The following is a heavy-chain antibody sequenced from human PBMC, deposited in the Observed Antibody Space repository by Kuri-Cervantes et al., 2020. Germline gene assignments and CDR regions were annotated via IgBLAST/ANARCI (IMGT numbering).Heavy chain of an antibody. V-gene: IGHV3-48*01. D-gene: IGHD3-22*01. CDR1: GFTFSSYS. CDR2: ISSSSSTI. CDR3: ARDYYDNMDV. J-gene: IGHJ6*04. Sequence: GESLKISCAASGFTFSSYSMNWVRQAPGKGLEWVSYISSSSSTIYYADSVKGRFTISRDNAKNSLYLQMNSLRAEDTAVYYCARDYYDNMDVWGKGTTVTVSS.